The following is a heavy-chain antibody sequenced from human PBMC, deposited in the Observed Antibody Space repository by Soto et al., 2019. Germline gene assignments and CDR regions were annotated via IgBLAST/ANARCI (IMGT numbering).Heavy chain of an antibody. CDR2: IWYDGSNK. J-gene: IGHJ4*02. CDR1: GFTFSSYG. CDR3: ARDVAAAGHFDY. D-gene: IGHD6-13*01. Sequence: QVQLVESGGGVVQPGRSLRLSCAASGFTFSSYGMHWVRQAPGKGLEWVAVIWYDGSNKYYADSVKGRFTISRDNSKNTLYLQMNSLRAEDTAVYYCARDVAAAGHFDYWGQGTLVTASS. V-gene: IGHV3-33*01.